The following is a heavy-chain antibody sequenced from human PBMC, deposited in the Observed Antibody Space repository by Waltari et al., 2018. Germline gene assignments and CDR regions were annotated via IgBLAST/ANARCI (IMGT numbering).Heavy chain of an antibody. J-gene: IGHJ4*02. CDR3: ARSFQLLYFDF. D-gene: IGHD3-10*01. CDR2: INAGTGTT. Sequence: QVQLVQSGAEVKEPGASVRVSCTASGSPFTTSAIHWVRQAPGQRLEWMGWINAGTGTTNFAQKFQNRLTISTDTSASTAYMDLHSLRSEDTAVYYCARSFQLLYFDFWGQGSLVTVSS. CDR1: GSPFTTSA. V-gene: IGHV1-3*01.